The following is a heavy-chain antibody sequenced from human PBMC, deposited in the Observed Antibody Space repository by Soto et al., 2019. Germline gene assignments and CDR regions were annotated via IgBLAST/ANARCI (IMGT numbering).Heavy chain of an antibody. D-gene: IGHD3-10*01. J-gene: IGHJ6*02. Sequence: QVQLQESGPGLVKPSETLSLTCSVSGGSITSHYCSRFRQPPGKGLEWIGYIHHSGSTSYNPSLKSRVTMSVDTSKNQFSLKVNSVTAADTALYYCARQGFGQLHGLVDVWGPGTTVTVSS. CDR3: ARQGFGQLHGLVDV. CDR1: GGSITSHY. V-gene: IGHV4-59*08. CDR2: IHHSGST.